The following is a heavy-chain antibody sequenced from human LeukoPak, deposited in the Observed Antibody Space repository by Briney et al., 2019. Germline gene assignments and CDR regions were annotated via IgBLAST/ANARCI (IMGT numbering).Heavy chain of an antibody. CDR2: INPNSGGT. CDR3: AGGFGGVIADDY. CDR1: GYTFTGYY. V-gene: IGHV1-2*02. Sequence: ASVKVSCTASGYTFTGYYMHWVRQAPGQGLEWMGWINPNSGGTNYAQKFQGRVTMTRDTSISTAYMELSRLRSDDPAGYYCAGGFGGVIADDYWGQGTLVTVSS. D-gene: IGHD3-16*02. J-gene: IGHJ4*02.